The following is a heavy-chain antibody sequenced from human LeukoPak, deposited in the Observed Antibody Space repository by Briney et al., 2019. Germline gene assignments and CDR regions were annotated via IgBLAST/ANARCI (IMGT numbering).Heavy chain of an antibody. D-gene: IGHD3-22*01. J-gene: IGHJ4*02. CDR1: GFTFSSYW. V-gene: IGHV3-7*01. CDR2: IKQDGREK. CDR3: ARGGNVMCYYDSSGYYEFDY. Sequence: GGSLRLSCAASGFTFSSYWMSWVRQAPGKGLEWVANIKQDGREKYYVDSVKGRFTISRDNAKNSLYLQMNSLRAEDTAVYYCARGGNVMCYYDSSGYYEFDYWGQGALVTVSS.